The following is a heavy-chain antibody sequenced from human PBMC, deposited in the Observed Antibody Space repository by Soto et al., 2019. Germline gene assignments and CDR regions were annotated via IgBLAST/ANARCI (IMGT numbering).Heavy chain of an antibody. Sequence: QVQLVQSGAAVKKPGSSVQVSCKASGGSFSSYVMNWVRQAPGQGLEWMGGILPLFGTTNYAQQFRGRVTITADESTSKAYMELPGLSSEDTDIAYYEYRGPPMRGADWLEDWGQGTVVTVSS. CDR2: ILPLFGTT. V-gene: IGHV1-69*01. D-gene: IGHD3-22*01. J-gene: IGHJ4*02. CDR3: EYRGPPMRGADWLED. CDR1: GGSFSSYV.